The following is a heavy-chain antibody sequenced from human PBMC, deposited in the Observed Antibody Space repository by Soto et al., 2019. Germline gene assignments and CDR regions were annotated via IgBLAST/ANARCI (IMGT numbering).Heavy chain of an antibody. CDR1: GYTFTNYA. CDR2: IDAGNGNT. CDR3: ARGWSLYGGGLDYMDV. J-gene: IGHJ6*03. D-gene: IGHD2-21*02. V-gene: IGHV1-3*01. Sequence: QVQLVQPGAEMTKPGASVKVSCKASGYTFTNYAMHWVRQAPGQRLEWMGWIDAGNGNTKHSQKFQGRVTVTRDTSASAAYMELSGLRSEDTAVYYCARGWSLYGGGLDYMDVWGKGTTVTVSS.